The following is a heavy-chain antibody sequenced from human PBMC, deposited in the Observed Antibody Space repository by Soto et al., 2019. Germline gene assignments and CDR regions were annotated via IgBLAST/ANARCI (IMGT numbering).Heavy chain of an antibody. CDR3: AREDSTEGGMDV. V-gene: IGHV4-31*03. J-gene: IGHJ6*02. D-gene: IGHD4-17*01. Sequence: SETLSLTCTVSGGSISSGNYFWSWIRQHPGKGLEWIGCIYYSGSTYYNPSLKSRVTIPVDTSKNQFSLKLRSVTAADTAVYYCAREDSTEGGMDVWGQGTTVTVSS. CDR2: IYYSGST. CDR1: GGSISSGNYF.